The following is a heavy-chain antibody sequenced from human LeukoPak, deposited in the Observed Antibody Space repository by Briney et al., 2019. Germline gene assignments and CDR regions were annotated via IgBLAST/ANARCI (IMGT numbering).Heavy chain of an antibody. CDR3: ARANDYGDYPEPVY. V-gene: IGHV3-21*01. D-gene: IGHD4-17*01. J-gene: IGHJ4*02. CDR1: GFTFSSYS. Sequence: GASLILSCTASGFTFSSYSMNWVGQAPAKGLDWVSSISSSSSYIYYADSVKGRFTISRDNAKNSLYLQMNSLRAEDTAVYYCARANDYGDYPEPVYWGQGTLVTVSS. CDR2: ISSSSSYI.